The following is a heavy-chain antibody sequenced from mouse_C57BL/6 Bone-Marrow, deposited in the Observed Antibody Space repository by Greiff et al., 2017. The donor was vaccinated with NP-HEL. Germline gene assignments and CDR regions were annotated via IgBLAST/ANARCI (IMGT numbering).Heavy chain of an antibody. D-gene: IGHD2-4*01. CDR2: IYPGGGYT. CDR3: ARRDDYEGFAY. CDR1: GYTFTNYW. V-gene: IGHV1-63*01. Sequence: VQLQQSGAELVRPGTSVKMSCKASGYTFTNYWIGWAKQRPGHGLEWIGDIYPGGGYTNYNEKFKGKATLTADKSSSTAYMQFSSLTSEDSAIYYCARRDDYEGFAYWGQGTLVTVSA. J-gene: IGHJ3*01.